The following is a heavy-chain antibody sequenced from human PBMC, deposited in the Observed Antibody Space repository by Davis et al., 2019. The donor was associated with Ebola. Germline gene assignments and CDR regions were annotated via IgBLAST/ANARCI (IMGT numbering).Heavy chain of an antibody. CDR2: ITSSGAT. V-gene: IGHV3-15*07. Sequence: PGGSLRLSCAASGFTFDDYAMHWVRQAPGKGLEWVGRITSSGATDYAAPVKGRFSISRDESENTLHLQINSLKTEDTAVYYCSYGGGFYFAYWGQGTLVTVSS. CDR3: SYGGGFYFAY. CDR1: GFTFDDYA. J-gene: IGHJ4*02. D-gene: IGHD2-15*01.